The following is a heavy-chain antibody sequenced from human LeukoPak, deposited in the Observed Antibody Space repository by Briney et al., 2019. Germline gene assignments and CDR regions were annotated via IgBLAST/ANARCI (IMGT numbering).Heavy chain of an antibody. CDR2: INPNSGGT. CDR1: GGTFSSYA. CDR3: VREYCSSTSCEYYFDY. J-gene: IGHJ4*02. V-gene: IGHV1-2*06. D-gene: IGHD2-2*01. Sequence: GASVKVSCKASGGTFSSYAISWVRQAPGQGLEWMGRINPNSGGTNYAQKFRGRVTMTRDTSINTAYMELSRLRSDDTAAYYCVREYCSSTSCEYYFDYWGQGTLVTVSS.